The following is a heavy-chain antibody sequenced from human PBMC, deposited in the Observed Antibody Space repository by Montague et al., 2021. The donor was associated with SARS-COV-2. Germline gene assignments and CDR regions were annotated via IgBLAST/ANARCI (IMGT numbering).Heavy chain of an antibody. D-gene: IGHD3-10*01. CDR1: GSTFSDYY. V-gene: IGHV3-11*03. CDR2: ISMTGRHT. Sequence: SLRLSCAASGSTFSDYYMSWIRQAPGRGLEWVSYISMTGRHTNSADSVKGRFTISRDNAKKSHHLQMNSLRAEDTAVYYCARQFGSGIARAFDIWGQGIMVTVSS. J-gene: IGHJ3*02. CDR3: ARQFGSGIARAFDI.